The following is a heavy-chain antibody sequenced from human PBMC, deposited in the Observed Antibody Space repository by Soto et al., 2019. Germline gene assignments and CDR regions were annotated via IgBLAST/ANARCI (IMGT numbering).Heavy chain of an antibody. V-gene: IGHV1-2*02. CDR2: ISPKSGGT. Sequence: ASVKVSCKASGYSFIDYYMHWVRRAPGQGFEWMGRISPKSGGTNYAQKFEGRVTMTWDTSLNTAYMELSSLISEDTAVYYCARPPGYISDWYYFDLWGQGTLVTVSS. CDR3: ARPPGYISDWYYFDL. D-gene: IGHD3-9*01. CDR1: GYSFIDYY. J-gene: IGHJ4*02.